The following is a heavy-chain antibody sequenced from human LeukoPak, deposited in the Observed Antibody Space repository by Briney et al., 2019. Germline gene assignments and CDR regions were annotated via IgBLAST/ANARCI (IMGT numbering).Heavy chain of an antibody. CDR3: ARVNQNWNPTSLGYYYYYMDV. V-gene: IGHV1-18*01. D-gene: IGHD1-1*01. Sequence: ASVKVSCKASGYTFTSYGISWVRQAPGQGLEWMGWISAYNGNTNYAQKLQGRVTMTTDTSTSTAYMELRSLRSDDSAVYYCARVNQNWNPTSLGYYYYYMDVWGKGTTVTVSS. CDR2: ISAYNGNT. CDR1: GYTFTSYG. J-gene: IGHJ6*03.